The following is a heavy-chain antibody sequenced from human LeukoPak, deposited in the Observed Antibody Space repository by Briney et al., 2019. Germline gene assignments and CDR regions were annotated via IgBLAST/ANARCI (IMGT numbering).Heavy chain of an antibody. J-gene: IGHJ4*02. Sequence: PSETLSLTCTVSGDSTSSDSYYGGWVRQPPGRGLEWIGNIYYSGSTYYNPSLKSRSTMPVGTSKNQFFLKLNSVTAADTAVYYCARGRPYSGGYHLDYWGQGTLVTVSA. CDR3: ARGRPYSGGYHLDY. CDR2: IYYSGST. V-gene: IGHV4-39*01. CDR1: GDSTSSDSYY. D-gene: IGHD1-26*01.